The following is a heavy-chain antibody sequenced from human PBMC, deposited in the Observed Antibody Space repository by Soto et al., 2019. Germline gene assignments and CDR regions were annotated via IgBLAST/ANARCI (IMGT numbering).Heavy chain of an antibody. J-gene: IGHJ3*02. CDR1: GFTFSSYA. CDR2: ISGSGGST. Sequence: EVQLLESGGGLVQPGGSLRLSCAASGFTFSSYAMSWVRQAPGKGLEWVSAISGSGGSTYYADSVKGRFTISRDNSKNTLYLQMNSLRAEDTAVYYCAKVRPTYYYDSSGYPDAFDIWGQGTMVTVSS. CDR3: AKVRPTYYYDSSGYPDAFDI. V-gene: IGHV3-23*01. D-gene: IGHD3-22*01.